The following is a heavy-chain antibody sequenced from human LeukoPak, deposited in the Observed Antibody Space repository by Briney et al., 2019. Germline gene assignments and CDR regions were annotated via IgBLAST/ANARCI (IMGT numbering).Heavy chain of an antibody. CDR1: GFTFSSYW. D-gene: IGHD2-2*02. CDR3: ARVGYCSSTCCYTWGWFDP. V-gene: IGHV3-7*01. J-gene: IGHJ5*02. CDR2: IKQDGSEK. Sequence: TGGSLRLSCAASGFTFSSYWMSWVRQAPGKGLEWEANIKQDGSEKYYVDSVKGRFTISRDNAKNSLYLQMNSLRAEDTAVYYCARVGYCSSTCCYTWGWFDPWGPGTLVTVSS.